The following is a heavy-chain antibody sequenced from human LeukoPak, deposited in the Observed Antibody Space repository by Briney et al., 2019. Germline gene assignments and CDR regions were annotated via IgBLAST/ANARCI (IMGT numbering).Heavy chain of an antibody. V-gene: IGHV3-21*06. Sequence: GVPLRLSCAASGFTLSTFDMNWLPQAPGKGLEWVSSISTSSRYIYYRDSVKGRFTISRDDAKNSLYLQMNSLTVEDTAVYYCARADCSGSTCYLRHSWFDPWGQGTLVTVSS. J-gene: IGHJ5*02. D-gene: IGHD2-2*01. CDR3: ARADCSGSTCYLRHSWFDP. CDR1: GFTLSTFD. CDR2: ISTSSRYI.